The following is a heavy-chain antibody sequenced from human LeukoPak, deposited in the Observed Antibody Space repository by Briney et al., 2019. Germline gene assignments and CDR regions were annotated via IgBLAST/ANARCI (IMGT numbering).Heavy chain of an antibody. CDR2: ISGSGGST. D-gene: IGHD6-13*01. Sequence: GGSLRLSCAASGFTFSSYGMSWVRQAPGKGLEWVSAISGSGGSTYYADSVKGRFTISRDNSKNTLYLQMNSLRAEDTAVYYCARGTGYSSSLGYWGQGALVTVSS. V-gene: IGHV3-23*01. J-gene: IGHJ4*02. CDR3: ARGTGYSSSLGY. CDR1: GFTFSSYG.